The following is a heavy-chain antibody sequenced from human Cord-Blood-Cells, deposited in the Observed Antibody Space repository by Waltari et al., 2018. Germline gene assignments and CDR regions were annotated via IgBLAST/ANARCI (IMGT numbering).Heavy chain of an antibody. V-gene: IGHV3-21*01. Sequence: EVQLVESGGGLVKPGGSLRLSCAASGFHFSGYSMTWVRQAPGKGLEWVSSISSSSSYIYYADSVKGRFTISRDNAKNSLYLQMNSLRAEDTAVYYCARDTYYGDYDYWGQGTLVTVSS. CDR2: ISSSSSYI. D-gene: IGHD4-17*01. J-gene: IGHJ4*02. CDR3: ARDTYYGDYDY. CDR1: GFHFSGYS.